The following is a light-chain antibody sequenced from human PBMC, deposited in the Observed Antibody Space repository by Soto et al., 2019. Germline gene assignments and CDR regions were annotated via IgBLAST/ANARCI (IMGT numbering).Light chain of an antibody. CDR3: QQYGSSPLT. CDR2: GAS. V-gene: IGKV3-20*01. Sequence: PGERATLSCRASQSVSSSYLACYQQKPGQAPRLLIYGASSRATGIPDRFSGSGSGTDFTLTISRLEPEDFAVYYCQQYGSSPLTFGGGTKVDIK. J-gene: IGKJ4*01. CDR1: QSVSSSY.